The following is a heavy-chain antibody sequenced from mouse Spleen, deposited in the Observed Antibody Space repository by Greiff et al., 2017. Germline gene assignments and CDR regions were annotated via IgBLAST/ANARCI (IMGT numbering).Heavy chain of an antibody. J-gene: IGHJ2*01. CDR3: ARGREFITHY. V-gene: IGHV1-66*01. D-gene: IGHD1-1*01. CDR1: GYSFTSYY. CDR2: IYPGSGNT. Sequence: QVQLQQSGPELVKPGASVKISCKASGYSFTSYYIHWVKQRPGQGLEWIGWIYPGSGNTKYNEKFKGKATLTADTSSSTAYMQLSSLTSEDSAVYYCARGREFITHYWGQGTTLTVSS.